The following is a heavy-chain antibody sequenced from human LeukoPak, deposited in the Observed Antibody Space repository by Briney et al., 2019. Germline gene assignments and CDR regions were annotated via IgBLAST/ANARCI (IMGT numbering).Heavy chain of an antibody. V-gene: IGHV4-34*01. D-gene: IGHD1-26*01. CDR3: ARTHRRSGSYLVFDI. J-gene: IGHJ3*02. Sequence: SETLSLTCAVCGGSFSGYYWSWIRQPPGKGLEWIGEINHSGSTNYNPSLKSRVTISVDTSKNQFSLKLSSVTAADTAVYYCARTHRRSGSYLVFDIWGQGTMVTVSS. CDR2: INHSGST. CDR1: GGSFSGYY.